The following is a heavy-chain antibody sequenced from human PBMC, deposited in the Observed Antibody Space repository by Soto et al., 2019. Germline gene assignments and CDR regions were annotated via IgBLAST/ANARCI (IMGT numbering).Heavy chain of an antibody. CDR3: ARGGYDYVWGQSNGSFDX. CDR1: GFTFSSCA. J-gene: IGHJ4*02. Sequence: GGSLRLSCAASGFTFSSCAMHWVRQAPGKGLEYVSAISSNGGSTYYADSVKGRFTISRDNSKNTLYLQMGSLRAEDMAVYYCARGGYDYVWGQSNGSFDXWGQGTLVTVSX. V-gene: IGHV3-64*02. D-gene: IGHD3-16*01. CDR2: ISSNGGST.